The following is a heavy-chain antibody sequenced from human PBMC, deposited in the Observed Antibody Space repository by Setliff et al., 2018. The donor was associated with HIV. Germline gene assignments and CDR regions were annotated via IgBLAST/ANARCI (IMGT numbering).Heavy chain of an antibody. D-gene: IGHD1-26*01. CDR2: ISYDESNK. CDR1: GFTFSNYA. CDR3: ARDDDATSHYSRVDY. V-gene: IGHV3-30*07. J-gene: IGHJ4*02. Sequence: GGSLRLSCVASGFTFSNYAMHWVRQAPGKGLEWVTVISYDESNKYYADSVKGRFTISRDNSKNTLYLQMNSLRAEDTAVYYCARDDDATSHYSRVDYWGQGTPVTSPQ.